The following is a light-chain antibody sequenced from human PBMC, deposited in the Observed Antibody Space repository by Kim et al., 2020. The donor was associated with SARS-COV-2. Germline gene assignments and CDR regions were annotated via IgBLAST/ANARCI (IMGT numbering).Light chain of an antibody. Sequence: QSALTQPASVSGSPGQSITISCTGTSSDVGGYNYVSWYQQPPGKAPKLMIYDVSKRPSGVSNRFSGSKSGNTASLTISEFQAEDEADYYCSSYTSSSRVFGGGTQLTVL. V-gene: IGLV2-14*01. J-gene: IGLJ3*02. CDR3: SSYTSSSRV. CDR1: SSDVGGYNY. CDR2: DVS.